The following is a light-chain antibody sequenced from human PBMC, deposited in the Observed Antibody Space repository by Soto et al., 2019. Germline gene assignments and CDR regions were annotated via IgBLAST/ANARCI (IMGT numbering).Light chain of an antibody. CDR1: QSVLYSSNNKNY. Sequence: DIVMTQSPDSLAVSLGERATINCKSSQSVLYSSNNKNYLAWYQQKPGQPHKLVIYWASTRESGVPDRFSGRGSGTDFTLTISSLQAKDVAVYFCQQYYSTWTFGQGTQVEIK. J-gene: IGKJ1*01. CDR2: WAS. CDR3: QQYYSTWT. V-gene: IGKV4-1*01.